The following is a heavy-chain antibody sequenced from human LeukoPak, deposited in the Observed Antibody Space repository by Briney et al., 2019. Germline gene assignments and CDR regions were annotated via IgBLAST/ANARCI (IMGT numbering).Heavy chain of an antibody. CDR2: IYYSGST. Sequence: KPSETLSLTCTVSGGSISSYYWSWIRQPPGKGLEWIGYIYYSGSTNYNPSLKSRVTISVDTSKNQFSLKLSAVTAADTAVYYCADTSIGYCTNGVCYTSWGNYFDYWGQGTLVTVSS. CDR3: ADTSIGYCTNGVCYTSWGNYFDY. CDR1: GGSISSYY. D-gene: IGHD2-8*01. V-gene: IGHV4-59*01. J-gene: IGHJ4*02.